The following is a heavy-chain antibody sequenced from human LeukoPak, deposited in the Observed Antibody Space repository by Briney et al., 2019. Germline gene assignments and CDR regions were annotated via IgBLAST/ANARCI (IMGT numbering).Heavy chain of an antibody. Sequence: PGGSLRLSCAVSGFSVRDNYLNWVRQTPGGGLECVSVLYSGGAAYYADSVKGRFTISRDTSKNTLSLQMNSLRAEDTAVYYCARDGYSPYAFDIWGQGTMVTVSS. D-gene: IGHD5-24*01. CDR2: LYSGGAA. CDR3: ARDGYSPYAFDI. CDR1: GFSVRDNY. J-gene: IGHJ3*02. V-gene: IGHV3-53*01.